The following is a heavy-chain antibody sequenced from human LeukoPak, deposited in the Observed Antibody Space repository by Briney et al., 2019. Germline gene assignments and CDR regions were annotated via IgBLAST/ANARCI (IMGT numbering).Heavy chain of an antibody. CDR1: GFTFSSYS. J-gene: IGHJ6*02. CDR2: ISSSSSYI. CDR3: AHAWGRYYYYGMDV. D-gene: IGHD7-27*01. Sequence: GGSLRLSCAASGFTFSSYSMNWVRQAPGKGLEWVSSISSSSSYIYYADSVKGRFTISRDNAKNSLYLQMNSLRAEDTALYYCAHAWGRYYYYGMDVWGQGTTVTVSS. V-gene: IGHV3-21*01.